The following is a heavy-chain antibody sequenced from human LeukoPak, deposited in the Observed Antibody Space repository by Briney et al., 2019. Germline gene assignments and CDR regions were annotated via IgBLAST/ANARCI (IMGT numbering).Heavy chain of an antibody. D-gene: IGHD5-18*01. CDR1: GGTFSSYA. J-gene: IGHJ4*02. Sequence: ASVKVSCRASGGTFSSYAISWVRQAPGQGLEWMGIINPSGGSTSYAQKFQGRVTMTRDTSTSTVCMELSSLRSEDTAVYYCARVLQLWSPYFDYWGQGTLVTVSS. V-gene: IGHV1-46*01. CDR3: ARVLQLWSPYFDY. CDR2: INPSGGST.